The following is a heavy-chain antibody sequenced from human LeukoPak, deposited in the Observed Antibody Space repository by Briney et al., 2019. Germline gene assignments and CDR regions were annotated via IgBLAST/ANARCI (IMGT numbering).Heavy chain of an antibody. CDR2: IYYSGST. CDR1: GGSISSYY. CDR3: ARATFGGSYYAFDI. J-gene: IGHJ3*02. V-gene: IGHV4-59*01. Sequence: SETLSLTCTVSGGSISSYYWSWIRQPPGKGLEGIGYIYYSGSTNYNPSLKSRVTISVDTSKNQFSLKLSSVTAADTAVYYCARATFGGSYYAFDIWGQGTMVTVSS. D-gene: IGHD1-26*01.